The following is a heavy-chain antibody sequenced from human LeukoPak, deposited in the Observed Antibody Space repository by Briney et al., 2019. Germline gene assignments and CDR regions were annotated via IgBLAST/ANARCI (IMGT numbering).Heavy chain of an antibody. Sequence: GGSLRLSCAASGFTFSSFSMNWVRQAPGKGLEWVSAISSSSSYIYYADSVKGRFIISRDNAKNSLYLQMNSLRAEDTAMYYCARDDYYGSGSYWGAFDIWGQGTMVTVSS. V-gene: IGHV3-21*01. J-gene: IGHJ3*02. CDR3: ARDDYYGSGSYWGAFDI. CDR1: GFTFSSFS. D-gene: IGHD3-10*01. CDR2: ISSSSSYI.